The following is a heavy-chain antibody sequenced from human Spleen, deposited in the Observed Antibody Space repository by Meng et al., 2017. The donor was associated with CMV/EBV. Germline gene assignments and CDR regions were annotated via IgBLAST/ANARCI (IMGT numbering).Heavy chain of an antibody. CDR2: INANNGAT. D-gene: IGHD6-6*01. CDR1: GSTFTDHY. V-gene: IGHV1-2*02. CDR3: ASTPITARPYQFDY. J-gene: IGHJ4*02. Sequence: ASVKVSCKASGSTFTDHYIHWVRQPPGQGLEWMGWINANNGATHYAQNFQGRLTVTRDTSISTAYMDLNRLRSDDTAAYCCASTPITARPYQFDYWGQGTLVTVSS.